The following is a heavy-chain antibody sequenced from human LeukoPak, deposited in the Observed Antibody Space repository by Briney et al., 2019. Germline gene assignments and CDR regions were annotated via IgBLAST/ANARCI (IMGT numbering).Heavy chain of an antibody. CDR3: AKGGYSYGYGYYFDY. Sequence: GGSLRLSCAASGFTFSSYAMSWVRQAPGKGLEWVSAISGSGGSTYYADSVKGRFTISRDNSKNTLYLQMNSLRAEDTAVYYCAKGGYSYGYGYYFDYWGQGTLVTVSS. D-gene: IGHD5-18*01. V-gene: IGHV3-23*01. CDR2: ISGSGGST. CDR1: GFTFSSYA. J-gene: IGHJ4*02.